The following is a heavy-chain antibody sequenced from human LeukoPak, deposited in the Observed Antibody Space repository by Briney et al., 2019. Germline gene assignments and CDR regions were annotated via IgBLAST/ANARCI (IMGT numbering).Heavy chain of an antibody. J-gene: IGHJ4*02. CDR1: GFTFSSYA. Sequence: GGSLRLSCAASGFTFSSYAMSWVRQAPGKGLEWVSAISGSGGSTYYADSVKGRFTISRDNSKNTLYLQMNSLRAEDTAVYYCAKGWITMVRGVMGSPFDYWSQGTLVTVSS. V-gene: IGHV3-23*01. CDR3: AKGWITMVRGVMGSPFDY. CDR2: ISGSGGST. D-gene: IGHD3-10*01.